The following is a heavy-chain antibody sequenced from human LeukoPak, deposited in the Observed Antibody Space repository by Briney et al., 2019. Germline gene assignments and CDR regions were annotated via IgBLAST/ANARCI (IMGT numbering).Heavy chain of an antibody. D-gene: IGHD6-6*01. Sequence: ASVKVSCEASGYTFTGYYMHWVRQAPGQGLEWMGWINPNSGGTNYAQKFQGRVTMTRDTSISTAYMELSRLRSDDTAVYYCARTPVLDYYYYMDVWGKGTTVTVSS. CDR3: ARTPVLDYYYYMDV. V-gene: IGHV1-2*02. CDR1: GYTFTGYY. CDR2: INPNSGGT. J-gene: IGHJ6*03.